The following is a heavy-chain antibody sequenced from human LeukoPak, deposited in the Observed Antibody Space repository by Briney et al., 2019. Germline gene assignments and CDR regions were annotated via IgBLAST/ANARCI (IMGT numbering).Heavy chain of an antibody. Sequence: SETLSLTCAVHGGSFSGYHWTWIRQFPGKGLEWIGDINPSGSTYYNPSLKSRLTISVDTSKNQFSLKLRSVTAADTAVYYCAGGRHEITMVVVVMTSVSYYLDVWGKGTTATVS. CDR3: AGGRHEITMVVVVMTSVSYYLDV. D-gene: IGHD3-22*01. CDR2: INPSGST. J-gene: IGHJ6*03. CDR1: GGSFSGYH. V-gene: IGHV4-34*01.